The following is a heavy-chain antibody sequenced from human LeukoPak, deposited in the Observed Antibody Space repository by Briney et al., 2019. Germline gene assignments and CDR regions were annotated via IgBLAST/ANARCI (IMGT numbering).Heavy chain of an antibody. CDR1: GGSISSYY. V-gene: IGHV4-4*07. Sequence: PSETLSLTCTVSGGSISSYYWSWIRQPAGKGLEWIGRIYTSGSTNYNPSLKSRVTMSVDTSKNQFSLKLSSVTAADTAVYYCAREPGYDFWSGYFPSWFDPWGQGTLVTVSS. D-gene: IGHD3-3*01. CDR2: IYTSGST. CDR3: AREPGYDFWSGYFPSWFDP. J-gene: IGHJ5*02.